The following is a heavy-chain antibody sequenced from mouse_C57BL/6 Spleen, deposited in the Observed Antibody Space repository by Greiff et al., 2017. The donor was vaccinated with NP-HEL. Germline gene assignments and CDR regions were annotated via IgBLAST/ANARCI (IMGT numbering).Heavy chain of an antibody. V-gene: IGHV3-1*01. CDR1: GYSITSGYD. CDR2: ISYSGST. CDR3: ARAYYSNLDY. J-gene: IGHJ2*01. Sequence: VQLKESGPGMVKPSQSLSLTCTVTGYSITSGYDWHWIRHFPGNKLEWMGYISYSGSTNYNPSLKSRISITHDTSKNHFFLKLNSVTTEDTATYYCARAYYSNLDYWGQGTTLTVSS. D-gene: IGHD2-5*01.